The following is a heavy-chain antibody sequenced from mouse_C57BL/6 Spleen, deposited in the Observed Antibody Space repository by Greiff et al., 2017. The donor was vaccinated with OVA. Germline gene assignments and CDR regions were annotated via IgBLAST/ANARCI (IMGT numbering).Heavy chain of an antibody. J-gene: IGHJ2*01. V-gene: IGHV3-6*01. CDR1: GYSITSGYY. CDR3: ARENYGSSHYYFDY. D-gene: IGHD1-1*01. Sequence: EVKLEESGPGLVKPSQSLSLTCSVTGYSITSGYYWNWIRQFPGNKLEWMGYISYDGSNNYNPSLKNRISITRDTSKNQFFLKLNSVTTEDTATYYCARENYGSSHYYFDYWGQGTTLTVSS. CDR2: ISYDGSN.